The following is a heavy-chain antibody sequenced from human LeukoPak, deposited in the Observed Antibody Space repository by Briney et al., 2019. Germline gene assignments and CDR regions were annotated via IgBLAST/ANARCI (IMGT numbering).Heavy chain of an antibody. CDR3: AKDIDDYGDLDLNYMDV. CDR1: GFTFDDYT. V-gene: IGHV3-43*01. D-gene: IGHD4-17*01. Sequence: GGSLRLSCAASGFTFDDYTMHWVRQAPGKGLEWVSLISWDGGSTYYADSVKGRFTISRDNSKNSLYLQMNSLRTEDTALYYCAKDIDDYGDLDLNYMDVWGKGTTVTVSS. CDR2: ISWDGGST. J-gene: IGHJ6*03.